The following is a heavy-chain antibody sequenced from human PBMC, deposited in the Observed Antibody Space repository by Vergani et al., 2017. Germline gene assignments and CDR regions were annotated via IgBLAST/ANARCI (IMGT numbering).Heavy chain of an antibody. J-gene: IGHJ5*02. Sequence: QVQLQESGPRLVRPSQTLSLTCTVSGGSINTGAYYWSWIRQPAGKGLEWIGRVYTSGMTNYNPSLKSRVTISVDRSKNQFSLKLSSVTAADTAVYYCARARVPAAPNRGGWFDPWGQGTLVTVSS. CDR2: VYTSGMT. CDR1: GGSINTGAYY. V-gene: IGHV4-61*02. CDR3: ARARVPAAPNRGGWFDP. D-gene: IGHD2-2*01.